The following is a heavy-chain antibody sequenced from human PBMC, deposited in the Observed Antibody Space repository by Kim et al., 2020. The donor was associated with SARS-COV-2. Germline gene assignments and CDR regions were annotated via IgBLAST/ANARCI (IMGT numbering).Heavy chain of an antibody. CDR1: GFTFSSYE. Sequence: GGSLRLSCAASGFTFSSYEMNWVRQAPGKGLEWVSYISSSGSTIYYADSVKGRFTISRDNAKNSLYLQMNSLRAEDTAVYYCASGSLPYQLPHPYWGQGTLVTVSS. CDR2: ISSSGSTI. D-gene: IGHD2-2*01. J-gene: IGHJ4*02. CDR3: ASGSLPYQLPHPY. V-gene: IGHV3-48*03.